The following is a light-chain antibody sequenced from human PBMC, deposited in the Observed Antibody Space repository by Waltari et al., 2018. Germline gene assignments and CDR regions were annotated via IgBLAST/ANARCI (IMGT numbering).Light chain of an antibody. CDR2: WAS. Sequence: DIVMTQSPDSLAVSLGERATINCKSSQSVLYSSNNKNYLAWYQQKPGQPPKLLIYWASTRESGVPDRFSGSGSGTDFTLTISSLQAEDVAVYYCQQYYSTPPLRVTFGQGTKLEIK. CDR3: QQYYSTPPLRVT. CDR1: QSVLYSSNNKNY. J-gene: IGKJ2*01. V-gene: IGKV4-1*01.